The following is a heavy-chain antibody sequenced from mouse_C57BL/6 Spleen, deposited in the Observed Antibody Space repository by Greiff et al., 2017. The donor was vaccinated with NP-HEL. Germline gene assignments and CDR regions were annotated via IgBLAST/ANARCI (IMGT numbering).Heavy chain of an antibody. CDR2: INYDGSST. D-gene: IGHD4-1*01. Sequence: EVMLVESEGGLVQPGSSMKLSCTASGFTFSDYYMAWVRQVPEKGLEWVANINYDGSSTYYLDSLKSRFIISRDNAKNILYLQMSSLKSEDTATYYCARAVTGYWYFDVWGTGTTVTVSS. J-gene: IGHJ1*03. V-gene: IGHV5-16*01. CDR1: GFTFSDYY. CDR3: ARAVTGYWYFDV.